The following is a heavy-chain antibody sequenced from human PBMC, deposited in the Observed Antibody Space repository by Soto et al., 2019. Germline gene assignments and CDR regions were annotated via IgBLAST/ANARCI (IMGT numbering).Heavy chain of an antibody. Sequence: GGSLRLSCAASGFTFSSYWMHWVRQAPGKGLVWVSRINSDGSSTSYADSVKGRFTISRDNAKNTLYLQMNSLRAEDTAVYYCASSPFGYCSSTSCYAGVRVGWFDPWGQGTLVTVSS. V-gene: IGHV3-74*01. J-gene: IGHJ5*02. CDR2: INSDGSST. D-gene: IGHD2-2*01. CDR3: ASSPFGYCSSTSCYAGVRVGWFDP. CDR1: GFTFSSYW.